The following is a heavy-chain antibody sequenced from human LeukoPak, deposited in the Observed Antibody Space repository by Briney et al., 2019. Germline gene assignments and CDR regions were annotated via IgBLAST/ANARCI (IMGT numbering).Heavy chain of an antibody. J-gene: IGHJ6*02. D-gene: IGHD5-24*01. CDR3: ARGTRMATILYYYYGMDV. Sequence: PGGSLRLSCAASGFTFSSYEMNWVRQAPGKGLEWVSYISSSGSTIYYADSVKGRFTISRDNAKNSLYLQMNSLRAEDTAVYYCARGTRMATILYYYYGMDVWGQGTTVTVSS. CDR2: ISSSGSTI. CDR1: GFTFSSYE. V-gene: IGHV3-48*03.